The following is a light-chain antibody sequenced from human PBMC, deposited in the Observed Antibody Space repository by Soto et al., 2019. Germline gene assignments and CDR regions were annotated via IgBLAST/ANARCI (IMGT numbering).Light chain of an antibody. Sequence: PSTLSASVGDRVTITCRASQSIGRWLAWYQQKAGKAPAVLIYDASSLQSGVPSRFSGSGSGTEFTLTISSLQPDDFATYYCQQYNDYPWTFGQGTKVDIK. J-gene: IGKJ1*01. CDR3: QQYNDYPWT. V-gene: IGKV1-5*01. CDR1: QSIGRW. CDR2: DAS.